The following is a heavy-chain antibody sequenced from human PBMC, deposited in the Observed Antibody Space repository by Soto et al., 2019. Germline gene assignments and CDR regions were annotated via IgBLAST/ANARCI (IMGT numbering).Heavy chain of an antibody. CDR2: IYYSGSS. CDR1: GGSISSGGYY. CDR3: AREPLYQYCSSTGCYNN. D-gene: IGHD2-2*02. V-gene: IGHV4-31*03. J-gene: IGHJ4*02. Sequence: SETLSLTCTVSGGSISSGGYYWSWIRQHPGKGLEWIGYIYYSGSSYYNPSLKSRVTISVDTFKNQFSLKLSSVTAAGTAVHYCAREPLYQYCSSTGCYNNWVQGALVTVSS.